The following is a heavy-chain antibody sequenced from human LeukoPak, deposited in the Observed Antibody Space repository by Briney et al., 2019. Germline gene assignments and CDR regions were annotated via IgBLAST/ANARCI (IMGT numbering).Heavy chain of an antibody. CDR1: GFTFTNAW. CDR3: TTDLGVTMIRGVLVY. V-gene: IGHV3-15*01. D-gene: IGHD3-10*01. CDR2: IKSKADGETT. J-gene: IGHJ4*02. Sequence: GGSLRLSCAASGFTFTNAWMTWVRQAPGEGLEWVGRIKSKADGETTDYAAPVKGRFTMSRDDSKATLYLFMNGLKAEDTAVYYCTTDLGVTMIRGVLVYWGQGALVTVSS.